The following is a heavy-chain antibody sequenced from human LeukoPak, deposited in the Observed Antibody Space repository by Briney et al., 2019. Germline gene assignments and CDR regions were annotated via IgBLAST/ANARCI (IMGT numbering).Heavy chain of an antibody. CDR3: ARGHDYYDSSPADY. V-gene: IGHV3-7*01. D-gene: IGHD3-22*01. J-gene: IGHJ4*02. Sequence: GGSLRLSCAASGFTFSSYWMSWVRQAPGKGLEWVATIRQDGSQKYYVDSVKGRFTISRDNAKNSLYLQMNSLRAEDTAVYYCARGHDYYDSSPADYWGQGTLVTVSS. CDR2: IRQDGSQK. CDR1: GFTFSSYW.